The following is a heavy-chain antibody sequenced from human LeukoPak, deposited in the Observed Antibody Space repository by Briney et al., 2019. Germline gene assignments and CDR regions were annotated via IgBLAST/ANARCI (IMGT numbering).Heavy chain of an antibody. CDR1: GFTISSFG. J-gene: IGHJ5*02. CDR2: ISTTSRYI. Sequence: GGYLSLNCAVSGFTISSFGLSWVRQAQGKGLEWVSYISTTSRYIFYADSVKGSFTISRDTTKSYLLLQMKSLRVEDSDVYYCAKELGDYDFWSGSNPYVPWGQGTLVAVSS. CDR3: AKELGDYDFWSGSNPYVP. D-gene: IGHD3-3*01. V-gene: IGHV3-21*01.